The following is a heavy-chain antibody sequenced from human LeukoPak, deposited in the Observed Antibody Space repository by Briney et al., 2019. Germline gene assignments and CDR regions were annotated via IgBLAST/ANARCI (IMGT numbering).Heavy chain of an antibody. D-gene: IGHD5-24*01. CDR2: IYGGGNI. CDR1: GFTVSSNY. CDR3: ARGAGYNYPYYFDY. V-gene: IGHV3-53*01. J-gene: IGHJ4*02. Sequence: GGSLRLSCAASGFTVSSNYMNWVRQAPGEGLEWVSVIYGGGNIYYADSVKGRFTISRDNSKNALYLQMNSLRAEDTAVYYCARGAGYNYPYYFDYWGQGTLVTVSS.